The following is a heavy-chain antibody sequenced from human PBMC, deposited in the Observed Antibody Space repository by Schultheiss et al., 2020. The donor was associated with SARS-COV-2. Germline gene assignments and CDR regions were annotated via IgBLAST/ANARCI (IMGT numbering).Heavy chain of an antibody. V-gene: IGHV1-18*04. Sequence: ASVKVSCKASGYTFTSYYMHWVRQAPGQGLEWMGWISGYSNNTNYAQNLRDRVFMTTDTSTSTAYMELRYLRSDDTAVYYCARGGIAVTGKGYWGQGTLVTVSS. D-gene: IGHD6-19*01. CDR2: ISGYSNNT. CDR1: GYTFTSYY. J-gene: IGHJ4*02. CDR3: ARGGIAVTGKGY.